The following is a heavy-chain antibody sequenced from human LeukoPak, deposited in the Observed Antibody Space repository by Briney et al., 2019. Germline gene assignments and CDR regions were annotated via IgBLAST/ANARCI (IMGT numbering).Heavy chain of an antibody. D-gene: IGHD5-12*01. CDR2: LYHSGST. V-gene: IGHV4-59*01. Sequence: SETLSLTCSVSGGSIGSYYWSWIRQPPGKGLEWIGYLYHSGSTNYNPSLKSRVTMSVDTSKNEFALQLRSVTAADTAVYYCARDDRGYDYWGQGTLVTVSS. CDR1: GGSIGSYY. J-gene: IGHJ4*02. CDR3: ARDDRGYDY.